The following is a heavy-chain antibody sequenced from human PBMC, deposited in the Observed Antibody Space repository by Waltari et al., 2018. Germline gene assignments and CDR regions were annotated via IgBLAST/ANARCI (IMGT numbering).Heavy chain of an antibody. D-gene: IGHD5-18*01. V-gene: IGHV3-74*01. CDR2: ISGEXAGT. Sequence: EXXLVEXGGGLVXPGGSLRLSXAASGFTFISFWMPWVRQAPGKGXQWVAXISGEXAGTHXADSVRGRFTXSRDNAHNMVYLQINSLXDDDTATYXCARAXISRDTGNTFDXWGQGNLVTVSS. CDR1: GFTFISFW. J-gene: IGHJ4*02. CDR3: ARAXISRDTGNTFDX.